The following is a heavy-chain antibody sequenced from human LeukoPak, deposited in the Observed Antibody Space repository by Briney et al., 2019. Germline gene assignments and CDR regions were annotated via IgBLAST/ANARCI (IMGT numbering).Heavy chain of an antibody. CDR3: ARGPYYYDSSGYLTPPFDY. CDR2: IYYSGST. CDR1: GGSISSYY. J-gene: IGHJ4*02. V-gene: IGHV4-59*12. D-gene: IGHD3-22*01. Sequence: SETLSLTCTVSGGSISSYYWSWIRQPPGKGLEWIGYIYYSGSTNYNPSLKSRVTISVDTSKNQFSLKLSSVTAADTAVYYCARGPYYYDSSGYLTPPFDYWGQGTLVTVSS.